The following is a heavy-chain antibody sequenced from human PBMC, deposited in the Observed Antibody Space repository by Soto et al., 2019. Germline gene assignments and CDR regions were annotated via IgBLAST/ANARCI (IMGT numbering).Heavy chain of an antibody. CDR2: IWYDGTRE. CDR1: GFILGRHG. V-gene: IGHV3-33*02. Sequence: PGGSLRLSCTASGFILGRHGMLWARQAPGKGLEWVALIWYDGTRESYADSARGRFTISRDNFANTLYLQMNSLRAEDTAVYYCARDISFGAYDLWGQGTLVTVSS. J-gene: IGHJ5*02. D-gene: IGHD3-10*01. CDR3: ARDISFGAYDL.